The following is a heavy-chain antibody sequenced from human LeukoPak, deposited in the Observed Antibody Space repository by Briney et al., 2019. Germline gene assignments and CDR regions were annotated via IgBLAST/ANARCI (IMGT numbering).Heavy chain of an antibody. D-gene: IGHD4-17*01. V-gene: IGHV3-53*01. CDR1: GFTVSSNY. J-gene: IGHJ6*02. CDR2: IYSGGST. Sequence: GGSLRLSCAASGFTVSSNYMSWVRRAPGKGLEWVSVIYSGGSTYYADSVKGRFTISRDNSKNTLYLQMNSLRAEDTAVYYCAREGGDYYYYGMDVWGQGTTVTVSS. CDR3: AREGGDYYYYGMDV.